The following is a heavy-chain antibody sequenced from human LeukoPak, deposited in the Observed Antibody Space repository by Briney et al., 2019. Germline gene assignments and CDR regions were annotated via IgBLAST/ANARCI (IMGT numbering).Heavy chain of an antibody. V-gene: IGHV1-18*01. CDR3: ARVLAYCSSTSCHDY. CDR1: GYTFSNYG. D-gene: IGHD2-2*01. Sequence: ASVKVPCKASGYTFSNYGVSWVRQAPGQGLEWMGWISAYNGNTDYAQKLQGRVTMTTDTSTSTAYMELTSLRSDDTAVYYCARVLAYCSSTSCHDYWGQGTLVTVSS. J-gene: IGHJ4*02. CDR2: ISAYNGNT.